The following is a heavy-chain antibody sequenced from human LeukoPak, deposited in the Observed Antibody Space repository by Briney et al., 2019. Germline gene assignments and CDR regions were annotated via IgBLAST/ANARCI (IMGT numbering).Heavy chain of an antibody. CDR1: GFTFYDYG. CDR3: ARSLIAVAGSFDY. Sequence: PGGSLRLSSAGSGFTFYDYGMSWVRQAPGKGLEWVSGINWNGGSTGYADSVKGRFTISRDNAKNSLYLQMNSLRAEDTALYYCARSLIAVAGSFDYWGQGTLVTVSS. CDR2: INWNGGST. D-gene: IGHD6-19*01. V-gene: IGHV3-20*03. J-gene: IGHJ4*02.